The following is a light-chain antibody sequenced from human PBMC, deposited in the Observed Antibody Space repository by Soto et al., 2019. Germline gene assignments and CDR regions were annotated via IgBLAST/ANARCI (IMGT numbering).Light chain of an antibody. CDR2: DVF. J-gene: IGLJ2*01. Sequence: QSVLTQPASVSGSPGQSITISCAGTGSDVGDYNYISWYQQHPGKAPKLMIYDVFNRASGVSHRFSASQSGNTASLTISGLQAEDEADYYCCSYTSHNAFAVFGGGTQLTVL. CDR1: GSDVGDYNY. V-gene: IGLV2-14*03. CDR3: CSYTSHNAFAV.